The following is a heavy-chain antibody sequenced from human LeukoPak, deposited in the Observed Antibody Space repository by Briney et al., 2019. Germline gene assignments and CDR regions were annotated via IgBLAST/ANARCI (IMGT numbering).Heavy chain of an antibody. D-gene: IGHD4-17*01. V-gene: IGHV4-59*01. CDR1: GGSISSYY. CDR2: IYYSGST. CDR3: ARVGGPTVTTFVY. J-gene: IGHJ4*02. Sequence: PSETLSLTCTVSGGSISSYYWSWIRQPPGKGLEWIGYIYYSGSTNYNPSLKSRVTISVDTSKNQFSLKLSSVTAADTAVYYCARVGGPTVTTFVYWGQGTLVTVSS.